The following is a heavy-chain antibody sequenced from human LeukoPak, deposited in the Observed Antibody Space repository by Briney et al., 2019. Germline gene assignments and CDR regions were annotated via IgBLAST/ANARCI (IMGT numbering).Heavy chain of an antibody. CDR1: GFTFSSYE. CDR2: ISSSGSTI. D-gene: IGHD3-22*01. J-gene: IGHJ4*02. CDR3: ASKLDYYDSSGYCDY. V-gene: IGHV3-48*03. Sequence: GGSLRLSCAAAGFTFSSYEMNWVRQAPGKGLEWVSYISSSGSTIYYADSVKGRFTISRDNSKNTLYLQMNSLRAEDTAVYYCASKLDYYDSSGYCDYWGQGTLVTVSS.